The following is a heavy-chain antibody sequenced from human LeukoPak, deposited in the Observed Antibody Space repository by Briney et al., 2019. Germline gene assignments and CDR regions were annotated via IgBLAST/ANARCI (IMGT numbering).Heavy chain of an antibody. D-gene: IGHD3-16*02. V-gene: IGHV4-59*01. CDR2: IYYSGST. Sequence: SETLSLTCTVSGGSISSYYWSWIRQPPGKGLEWIGYIYYSGSTNYNPSLKSRVTISVDTSKNQFSLRLSSVTAADTAVYYCARGYYDYVWGSYRIHFDYWGQGTLVTVSS. J-gene: IGHJ4*02. CDR1: GGSISSYY. CDR3: ARGYYDYVWGSYRIHFDY.